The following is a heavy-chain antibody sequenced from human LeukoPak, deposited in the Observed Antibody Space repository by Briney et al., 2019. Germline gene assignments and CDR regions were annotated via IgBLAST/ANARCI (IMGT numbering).Heavy chain of an antibody. Sequence: GGALRLSCAASGFTFSSYGMHWGRQAPGKGLEWGAVIWYDGSNKYYADSVKGRFTISRDNAKNSLYLQMNSLRAEDTAVYYCARDGGYSSSWYFDYWGQGTLVTVSS. CDR2: IWYDGSNK. CDR3: ARDGGYSSSWYFDY. D-gene: IGHD6-13*01. V-gene: IGHV3-33*01. CDR1: GFTFSSYG. J-gene: IGHJ4*02.